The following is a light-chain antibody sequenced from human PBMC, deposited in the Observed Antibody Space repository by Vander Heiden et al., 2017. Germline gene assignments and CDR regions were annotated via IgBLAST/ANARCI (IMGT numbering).Light chain of an antibody. V-gene: IGKV2-28*01. Sequence: DIVMTHSPHSLPVTPGAPASISCRSSQSLLHSNGYNYLDWYLQKPGQSPQLLIYLGSNRASGVPDRFSGSGSGTDFTLKIYRVEAEDVGVYYCMQALQTPLTFGGGTKVEIK. J-gene: IGKJ4*01. CDR1: QSLLHSNGYNY. CDR3: MQALQTPLT. CDR2: LGS.